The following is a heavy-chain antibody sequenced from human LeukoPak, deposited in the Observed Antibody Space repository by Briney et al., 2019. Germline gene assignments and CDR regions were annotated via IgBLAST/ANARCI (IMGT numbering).Heavy chain of an antibody. V-gene: IGHV3-15*01. J-gene: IGHJ4*02. CDR2: IKSKTDGGTT. Sequence: GGSLRLSCAASGFTFSNAWMSWVRQAPGKGLEWVGRIKSKTDGGTTDYAAPVKGRFTVSRDDSKNTQYLQMNSLKTEDTAVYYCVAGWGYYFDYWGQGTLVTVSS. CDR1: GFTFSNAW. CDR3: VAGWGYYFDY. D-gene: IGHD6-19*01.